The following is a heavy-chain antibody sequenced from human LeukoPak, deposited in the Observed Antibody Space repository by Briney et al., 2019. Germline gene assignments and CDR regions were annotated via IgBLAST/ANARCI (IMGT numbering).Heavy chain of an antibody. D-gene: IGHD5-24*01. CDR3: PRQVAPVGRWLQFGFDY. V-gene: IGHV4-4*09. J-gene: IGHJ4*02. CDR2: IYTSGGT. CDR1: GGSISSYY. Sequence: SETLSLTCTVSGGSISSYYWIWVRQPPGKGLEWIGYIYTSGGTNYNPSLKSLVAISVDTSKNQFSLKLSSVTAADSAVYYRPRQVAPVGRWLQFGFDYWGQGTLVTVSS.